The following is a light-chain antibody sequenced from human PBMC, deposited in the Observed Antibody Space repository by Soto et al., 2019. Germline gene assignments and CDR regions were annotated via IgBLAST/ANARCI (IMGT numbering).Light chain of an antibody. CDR2: DTS. J-gene: IGKJ1*01. CDR3: QHYNNWPWT. V-gene: IGKV3-15*01. Sequence: ETVMTQSPATLSVSPGERATLSCRASHSVGSTLAWYQQKPGQAPRLLMFDTSTRATGIPARFSGSGSGTEFTLTISSLQSDDFDVYYCQHYNNWPWTVGQGTKVDIK. CDR1: HSVGST.